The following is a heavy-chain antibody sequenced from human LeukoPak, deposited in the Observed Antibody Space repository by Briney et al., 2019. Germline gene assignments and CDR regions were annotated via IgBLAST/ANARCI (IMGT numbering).Heavy chain of an antibody. CDR3: ARGGEAVFDY. CDR1: GFTFSSYW. J-gene: IGHJ4*01. D-gene: IGHD5-12*01. V-gene: IGHV3-11*05. Sequence: GGSLRLSCAASGFTFSSYWMHWVRQAPGKGLEWVSYISSSNSYTKYADSVKGRFTISRDNAKNSLYLQMNSLRAEDTAVYYCARGGEAVFDYWGHGTLVTVSS. CDR2: ISSSNSYT.